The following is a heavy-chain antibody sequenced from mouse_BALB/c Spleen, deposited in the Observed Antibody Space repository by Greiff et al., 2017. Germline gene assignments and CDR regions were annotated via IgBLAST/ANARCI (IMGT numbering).Heavy chain of an antibody. D-gene: IGHD2-10*02. Sequence: DVHLVESGGGLVKPGGSLKLSCAASGFAFSSYDMSWVRQTPEKRLEWVAYISSGGGSTYYPDTVKGRFTISRDNAKNTLYLQMSSLKSEDTAMYYCARHKYGNFDYWGQGTTLTVSS. V-gene: IGHV5-12-1*01. J-gene: IGHJ2*01. CDR1: GFAFSSYD. CDR3: ARHKYGNFDY. CDR2: ISSGGGST.